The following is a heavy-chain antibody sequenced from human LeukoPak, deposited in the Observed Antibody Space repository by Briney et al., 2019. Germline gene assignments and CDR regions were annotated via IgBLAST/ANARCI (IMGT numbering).Heavy chain of an antibody. J-gene: IGHJ3*02. CDR2: IYSSGST. V-gene: IGHV4-4*07. Sequence: SETLSLTCTVSGGSISSYYWRLIRQPAGKGLEWIGRIYSSGSTNYNPSLKSRVTMSVDTSKNQFSLKLSSVTATDTAVYYCAGSTVTTYQDAFDIWGQGTMVTVSS. CDR1: GGSISSYY. D-gene: IGHD4-17*01. CDR3: AGSTVTTYQDAFDI.